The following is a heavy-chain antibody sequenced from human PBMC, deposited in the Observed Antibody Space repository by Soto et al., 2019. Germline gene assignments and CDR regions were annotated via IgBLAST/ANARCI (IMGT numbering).Heavy chain of an antibody. V-gene: IGHV4-30-2*01. Sequence: PSETLSLTCAVSGGSISSGGYSWSWIRQPPGKGLEWIGYIYHSGSTYYNPSLKSRVTISVDRSKNQFSLKLSSVTAADTAVYYCARGYCSGGSCYSEWFDPWGQGTLVTVSS. D-gene: IGHD2-15*01. CDR1: GGSISSGGYS. J-gene: IGHJ5*02. CDR3: ARGYCSGGSCYSEWFDP. CDR2: IYHSGST.